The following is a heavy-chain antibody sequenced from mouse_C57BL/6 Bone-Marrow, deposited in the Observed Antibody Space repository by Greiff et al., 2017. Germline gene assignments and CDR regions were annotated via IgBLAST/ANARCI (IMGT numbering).Heavy chain of an antibody. CDR1: GYTFTSYW. V-gene: IGHV1-72*01. D-gene: IGHD1-1*01. Sequence: QVQLQQPGAELVKPGASVKLSCKASGYTFTSYWMHWVKQRPGRGLEWIGRIDPNSGGTKYNEKFKSKATLTVNKPSSTAYMQLSSLTSEDSAVYDCAYDYGSSYFYWYFDVWGTGTTVTVSS. CDR2: IDPNSGGT. CDR3: AYDYGSSYFYWYFDV. J-gene: IGHJ1*03.